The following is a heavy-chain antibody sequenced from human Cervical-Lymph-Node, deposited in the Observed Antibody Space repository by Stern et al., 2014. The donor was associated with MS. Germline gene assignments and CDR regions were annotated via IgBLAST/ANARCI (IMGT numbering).Heavy chain of an antibody. CDR1: GYSFINHW. CDR3: ARRYSGYQSHFDY. D-gene: IGHD5-12*01. J-gene: IGHJ4*02. V-gene: IGHV5-51*03. Sequence: VQLVESGAEVKKPGESLKISCKGSGYSFINHWIGWVRQMPGKGLAWMGIIYPGDSDTRYSPSFQGQVTISADKSISTAYLQWSSLKASDTAMYYCARRYSGYQSHFDYWGQGTLVTVSS. CDR2: IYPGDSDT.